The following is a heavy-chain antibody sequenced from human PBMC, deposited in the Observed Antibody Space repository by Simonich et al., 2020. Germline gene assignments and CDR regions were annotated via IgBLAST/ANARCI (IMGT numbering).Heavy chain of an antibody. V-gene: IGHV4-59*12. D-gene: IGHD7-27*01. CDR2: IYYSGIT. Sequence: QVQLQESGPGLVKPSETLSLTCTVSGGSISIYFWSWIRQPPGKGLEWIGYIYYSGITNNNPSLKSRVTISVDTSKNQFSLKLSSVTAADTAVYYCARARTGDYYYYMDVWGKGTTVTVSS. CDR3: ARARTGDYYYYMDV. J-gene: IGHJ6*03. CDR1: GGSISIYF.